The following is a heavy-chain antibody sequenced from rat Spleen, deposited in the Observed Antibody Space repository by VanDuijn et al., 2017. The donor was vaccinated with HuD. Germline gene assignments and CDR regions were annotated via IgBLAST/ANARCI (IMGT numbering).Heavy chain of an antibody. CDR1: GFTFSNYG. Sequence: EVQLVESGGGLVQPGRSLKLSCAASGFTFSNYGMAWVRQTPTKGLEWVATISFDGISTYYRDSVQGRFTISRDNAKSTLYLQMDNLRSEDTATYHCTTVHDNWFAYWGQGTLVTVSS. CDR3: TTVHDNWFAY. J-gene: IGHJ3*01. V-gene: IGHV5-29*01. CDR2: ISFDGIST.